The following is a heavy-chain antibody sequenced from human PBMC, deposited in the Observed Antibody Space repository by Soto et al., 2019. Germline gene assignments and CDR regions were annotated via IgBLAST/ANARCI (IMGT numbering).Heavy chain of an antibody. V-gene: IGHV4-39*01. Sequence: PSETLSLTCSVSGGSISSSSYYRGWIRQPPGKGLEWIGSIYYSGSTYYNPSLKSRVTISVDTSKNQFSLKLSSVTAADTAVYYCARTRAVWFDPWGQGTLVTVSS. CDR1: GGSISSSSYY. D-gene: IGHD6-19*01. CDR3: ARTRAVWFDP. CDR2: IYYSGST. J-gene: IGHJ5*02.